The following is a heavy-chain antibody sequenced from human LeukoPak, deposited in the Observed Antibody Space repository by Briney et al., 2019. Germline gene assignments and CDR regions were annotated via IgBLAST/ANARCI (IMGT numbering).Heavy chain of an antibody. J-gene: IGHJ4*02. V-gene: IGHV4-59*12. Sequence: SETLSLTCTVSGGSISSYYWSWIRQPPGKGLEWIGYIYYSGSTNYNPSLKSRVTISVDTSKNQFSLKLSSVTAADTAVYYCARSPGIAAAGFFDYWGQGTLVTVSS. CDR1: GGSISSYY. CDR2: IYYSGST. D-gene: IGHD6-13*01. CDR3: ARSPGIAAAGFFDY.